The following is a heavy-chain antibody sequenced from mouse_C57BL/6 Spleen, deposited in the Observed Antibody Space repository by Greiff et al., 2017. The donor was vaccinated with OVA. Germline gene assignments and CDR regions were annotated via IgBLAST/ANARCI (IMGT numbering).Heavy chain of an antibody. J-gene: IGHJ2*01. V-gene: IGHV1-66*01. CDR2: IYPGSGNT. CDR3: ARAGSRDNDFDY. Sequence: QVQLQQSGPELVKPGASVKISCKASGYSFTSYYIHWVKQSPGQGLEWIGWIYPGSGNTKYNEKFKGKATLTADTSSSTAYLQLSSLTSEDSAVYYGARAGSRDNDFDYWGQGTTLTVSS. D-gene: IGHD3-3*01. CDR1: GYSFTSYY.